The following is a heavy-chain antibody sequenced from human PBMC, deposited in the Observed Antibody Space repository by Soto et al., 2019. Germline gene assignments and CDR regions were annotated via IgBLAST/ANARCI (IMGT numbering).Heavy chain of an antibody. J-gene: IGHJ4*02. Sequence: QVQLQQWGAGLLKPSETLSITCAVHGGSFRGYHWTWIRQPPGKGLEWIGEINNSGSTNDNPSLKSRVTISRDTSKNQFSLSLSSVTAADTAIYYCARGGYTSGWFRFWGQGILVTVSS. CDR1: GGSFRGYH. D-gene: IGHD6-19*01. V-gene: IGHV4-34*01. CDR3: ARGGYTSGWFRF. CDR2: INNSGST.